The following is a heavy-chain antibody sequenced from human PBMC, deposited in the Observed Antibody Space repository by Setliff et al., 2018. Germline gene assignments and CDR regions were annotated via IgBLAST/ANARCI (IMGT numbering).Heavy chain of an antibody. V-gene: IGHV4-61*02. CDR2: IYTSGSL. CDR3: ASGRRDSYNFADWYFDL. J-gene: IGHJ2*01. CDR1: GGSISSGNHF. Sequence: SETLSLTCTLSGGSISSGNHFWSWIRQPAGKGLEWIGRIYTSGSLKYIPSLKSRVTMSVDTSKNQFSLRLDSVTAADTAVYYCASGRRDSYNFADWYFDLWGPGTLVTVSS. D-gene: IGHD1-1*01.